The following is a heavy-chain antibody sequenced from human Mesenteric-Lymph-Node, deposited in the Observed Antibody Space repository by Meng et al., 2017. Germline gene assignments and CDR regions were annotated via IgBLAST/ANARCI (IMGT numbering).Heavy chain of an antibody. CDR1: GFMFATYN. D-gene: IGHD3-10*01. J-gene: IGHJ4*02. CDR2: ISGTSKYK. CDR3: ARAGVPY. V-gene: IGHV3-21*06. Sequence: GESLKISCAASGFMFATYNMNWVCQAPGKGLEWVSSISGTSKYKFYADSVKGRFTISRDNAYDSLFLQMNSLRVEDTAVYYCARAGVPYWGQGTLVTVSS.